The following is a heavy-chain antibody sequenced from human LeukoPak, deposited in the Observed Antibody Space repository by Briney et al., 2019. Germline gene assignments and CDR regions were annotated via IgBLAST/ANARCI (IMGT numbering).Heavy chain of an antibody. Sequence: PSETLSLTCTVSGGSISSSSYYWGWIRQPPGKGLEWIGSIYYSGSTYYNPSLKSRVTISVDTSKNQFSLKLSSVTAADTAVYYCARLNYGDYTVDYWGQGTLVTVSS. D-gene: IGHD4-17*01. J-gene: IGHJ4*02. CDR1: GGSISSSSYY. CDR3: ARLNYGDYTVDY. CDR2: IYYSGST. V-gene: IGHV4-39*07.